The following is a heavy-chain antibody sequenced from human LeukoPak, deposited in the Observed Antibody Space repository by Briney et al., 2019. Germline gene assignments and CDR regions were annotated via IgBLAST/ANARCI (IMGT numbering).Heavy chain of an antibody. CDR3: ARGVVPAAFDY. CDR1: GGSFSGYY. D-gene: IGHD2-2*01. CDR2: INHSGST. Sequence: SVTLSLTCAVYGGSFSGYYWSWIRQPPGKGLEWIGEINHSGSTNYNPSLKSRVTISVDTSKNQFSLKLSSVTAADTAVYYCARGVVPAAFDYWGQGTLVTVSS. V-gene: IGHV4-34*01. J-gene: IGHJ4*02.